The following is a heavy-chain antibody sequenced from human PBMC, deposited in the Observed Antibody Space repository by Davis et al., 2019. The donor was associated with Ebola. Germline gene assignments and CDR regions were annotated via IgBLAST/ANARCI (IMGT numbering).Heavy chain of an antibody. V-gene: IGHV1-3*01. J-gene: IGHJ5*02. CDR2: INAGNGNT. D-gene: IGHD6-19*01. CDR1: GYTFTNYA. Sequence: AASVKVSCKASGYTFTNYAIHSVRQAPGQRLEWMGWINAGNGNTKYSQKLQDRDSISRDTSANIAYMEMSNLRFEDTAVYYCASGRTVAGTRGLSWFDPWGQGTLVTVSS. CDR3: ASGRTVAGTRGLSWFDP.